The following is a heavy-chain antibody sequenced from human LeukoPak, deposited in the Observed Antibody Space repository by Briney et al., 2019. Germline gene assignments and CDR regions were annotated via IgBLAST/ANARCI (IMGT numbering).Heavy chain of an antibody. J-gene: IGHJ4*02. Sequence: GGSLRLSCAASGFTFSSYAMTWVRQAPGKGLQWVSTISVSGENTYYADSVKGRFTISRDISKSTLYLQMNSLRDEDTAVYYCARDGYRENDYWGQGTLVTVSS. CDR3: ARDGYRENDY. CDR1: GFTFSSYA. D-gene: IGHD5-12*01. CDR2: ISVSGENT. V-gene: IGHV3-23*01.